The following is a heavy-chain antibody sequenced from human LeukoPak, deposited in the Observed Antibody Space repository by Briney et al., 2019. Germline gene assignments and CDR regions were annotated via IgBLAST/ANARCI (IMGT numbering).Heavy chain of an antibody. J-gene: IGHJ6*02. CDR1: GFTFTSSA. Sequence: ASVKVSCKASGFTFTSSAMQWVRQARGQRLEWIGWIVVGSGNTNYAQKFQERVTITRDMSTSTAYMELSSLRSEDTAVYYCARSRGMATVRPYYYYGMDVWGQGTTVTVSS. CDR2: IVVGSGNT. V-gene: IGHV1-58*02. D-gene: IGHD5-24*01. CDR3: ARSRGMATVRPYYYYGMDV.